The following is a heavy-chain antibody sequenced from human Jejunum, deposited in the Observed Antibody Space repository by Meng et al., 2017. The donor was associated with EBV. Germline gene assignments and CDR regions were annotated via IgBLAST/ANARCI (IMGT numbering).Heavy chain of an antibody. CDR3: ARYVPNGSFWYFDF. V-gene: IGHV1-18*01. J-gene: IGHJ2*01. Sequence: QVQRVQSGADAKKPGGSMKASGTAPGYLFTNYDNSWVRPAPGQGLEWMGWISVKNGEAKYPQNFQGRVTMPTDTTTSTAYMELRSLTSDDTAVYYCARYVPNGSFWYFDFWGRGTLVTVSS. CDR2: ISVKNGEA. CDR1: GYLFTNYD. D-gene: IGHD6-13*01.